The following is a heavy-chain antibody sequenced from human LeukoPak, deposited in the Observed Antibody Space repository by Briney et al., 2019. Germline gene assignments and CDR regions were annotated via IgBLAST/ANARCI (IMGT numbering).Heavy chain of an antibody. CDR2: VGPVGDSP. CDR1: GXNFRDAA. V-gene: IGHV3-23*01. J-gene: IGHJ3*01. Sequence: PGGSLRLSCSAYGXNFRDAAMTWLRQAPGKGLEWVFLVGPVGDSPFYAVYVKGRFTISRDTSKNTLSLEMNSLRGEDTAIYYCAKDIQLSTWGLGTMVTVSS. D-gene: IGHD5-24*01. CDR3: AKDIQLST.